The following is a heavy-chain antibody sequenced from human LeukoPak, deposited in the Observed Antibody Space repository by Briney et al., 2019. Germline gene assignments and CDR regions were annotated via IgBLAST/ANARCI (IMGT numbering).Heavy chain of an antibody. V-gene: IGHV1-69*05. Sequence: SVKVSCKASGYTFTSYGISWVRQAPGQGLEWMGGIIPIFGTANYAQKFQGRVTITTDESTSTAYMGLSSLRSEDTAVYYCARKRIAAAGLYYYDSSGYCHPFDYWGQGTLVTVSS. CDR3: ARKRIAAAGLYYYDSSGYCHPFDY. CDR1: GYTFTSYG. CDR2: IIPIFGTA. D-gene: IGHD3-22*01. J-gene: IGHJ4*02.